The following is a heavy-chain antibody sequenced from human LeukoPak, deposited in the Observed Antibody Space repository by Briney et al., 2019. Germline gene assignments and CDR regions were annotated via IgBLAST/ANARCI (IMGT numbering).Heavy chain of an antibody. CDR3: AERGPRWGPFDS. V-gene: IGHV3-48*03. D-gene: IGHD1-26*01. CDR2: ISSSGSTI. Sequence: GGSLRLSCAASGFTFSSYEMNWVRQAPGKGLEWVSYISSSGSTIYYADSVKGRFTISRDNAKNSLYLQMNSLRAEDTAVYYCAERGPRWGPFDSWGQGTLVTVSS. CDR1: GFTFSSYE. J-gene: IGHJ4*02.